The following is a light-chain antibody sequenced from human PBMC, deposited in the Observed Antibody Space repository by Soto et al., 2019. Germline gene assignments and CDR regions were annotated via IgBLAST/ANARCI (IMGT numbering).Light chain of an antibody. CDR3: QQRSNWPIT. V-gene: IGKV3-11*01. CDR1: QSVSSY. J-gene: IGKJ5*01. Sequence: EIVLTQSPATLSLSPGERATLSCRASQSVSSYLAWYQQKPGQAPSLLISDASSRATGVPARFSGSGSGTDFTLTISSLEPEDFAVYYCQQRSNWPITFGQGTRLEIK. CDR2: DAS.